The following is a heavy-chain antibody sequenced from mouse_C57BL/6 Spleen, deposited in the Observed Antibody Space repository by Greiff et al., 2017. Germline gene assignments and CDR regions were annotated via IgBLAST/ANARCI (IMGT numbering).Heavy chain of an antibody. CDR3: ARPLLRPFYYAMDY. D-gene: IGHD1-2*01. V-gene: IGHV1-66*01. CDR2: IYPGSGNT. Sequence: QVQLQQSGPELVKPGASVKISCKASGYSFTSYYIHWVKQRPGEGLEWIGWIYPGSGNTKYTEKFKGKATLTADTSSSTAYMQLSSLTSEDSAVYYCARPLLRPFYYAMDYWGQGTSVTVSS. CDR1: GYSFTSYY. J-gene: IGHJ4*01.